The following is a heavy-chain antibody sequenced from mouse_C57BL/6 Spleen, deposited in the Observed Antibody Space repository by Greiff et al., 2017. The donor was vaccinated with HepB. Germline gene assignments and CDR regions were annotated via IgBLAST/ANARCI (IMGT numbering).Heavy chain of an antibody. D-gene: IGHD1-1*01. CDR1: GFTFSSYA. CDR2: ISDGGSYT. J-gene: IGHJ4*01. Sequence: DVMLVESGGGLVKPGGSLKLSCAASGFTFSSYAMSWVRQTPEKRLEWVATISDGGSYTYYPDNVKGRFTISRDNAKNNLYLQMSHLKSEDTAMYYCARGPPITTVVATYYYAMDYWGQGTSVTVSS. V-gene: IGHV5-4*03. CDR3: ARGPPITTVVATYYYAMDY.